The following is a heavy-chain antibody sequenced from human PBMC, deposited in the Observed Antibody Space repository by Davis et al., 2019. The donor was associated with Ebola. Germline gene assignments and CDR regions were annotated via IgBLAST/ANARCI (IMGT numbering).Heavy chain of an antibody. J-gene: IGHJ2*01. CDR2: IYYSGST. D-gene: IGHD4-17*01. Sequence: MPSETLSLTCTVPGGSVSSGSYYWSWIRQPPGKGLEWIGYIYYSGSTNYNPSLKSRVTISVDTSKNQFSLKLSSVTAADTAVYYCARMPTVTADHWYFDLWGRGTLVTVSS. V-gene: IGHV4-61*01. CDR3: ARMPTVTADHWYFDL. CDR1: GGSVSSGSYY.